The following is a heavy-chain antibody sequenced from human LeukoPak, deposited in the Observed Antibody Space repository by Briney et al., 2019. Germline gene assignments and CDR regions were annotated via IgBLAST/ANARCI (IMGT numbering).Heavy chain of an antibody. V-gene: IGHV3-7*01. CDR1: GFTFSSYS. J-gene: IGHJ4*02. CDR2: IKQDGSEK. Sequence: GGSLRLSCAASGFTFSSYSMSWVRQAPGKGLEWVANIKQDGSEKYYVDSVKGRFTISRDNAKNSLYLQMNSLRAEDTAVYYCARGGSPVERYFDYWGQGTLVTVSS. CDR3: ARGGSPVERYFDY.